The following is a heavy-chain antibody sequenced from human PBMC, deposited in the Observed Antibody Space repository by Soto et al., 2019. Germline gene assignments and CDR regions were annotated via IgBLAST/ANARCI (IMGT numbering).Heavy chain of an antibody. D-gene: IGHD6-13*01. CDR2: IIPIFGTA. CDR3: ARGSDGYSSCWYGYYFDY. CDR1: GGTFSSYA. Sequence: QVQLVQSGAEVKKPGSSVKVSCKASGGTFSSYAISWVRQAPGQGLEWMGGIIPIFGTANYAQKFQGRVTITADESTSTAYMELSSLRSEDTAVYYCARGSDGYSSCWYGYYFDYWGPGNLVPVSS. V-gene: IGHV1-69*01. J-gene: IGHJ4*02.